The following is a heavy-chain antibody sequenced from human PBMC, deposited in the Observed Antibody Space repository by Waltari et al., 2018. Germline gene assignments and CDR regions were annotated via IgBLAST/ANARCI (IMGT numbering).Heavy chain of an antibody. Sequence: EVQLVESGGGLVQPGGSLRLSCAASGFTFSSYAMSWVRQAPGKGLEWVANIKQDGSEKYYVDSVKGRFTISRDNAKNSLYLQMNSLRAEDTAVYYCAREGDGGWFDPWGQGTLVTVSS. V-gene: IGHV3-7*01. D-gene: IGHD3-16*01. CDR3: AREGDGGWFDP. CDR1: GFTFSSYA. CDR2: IKQDGSEK. J-gene: IGHJ5*02.